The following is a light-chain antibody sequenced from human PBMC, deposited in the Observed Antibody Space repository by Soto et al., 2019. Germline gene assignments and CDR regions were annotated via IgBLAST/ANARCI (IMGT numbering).Light chain of an antibody. V-gene: IGKV1-33*01. CDR1: QDIGTY. J-gene: IGKJ3*01. CDR3: QHSNHLPL. CDR2: DAS. Sequence: DIPMTRSPPSLSASVGDRVTITCQASQDIGTYLNWYQHKPGKAPNLVIYDASNLETGVPSRFSGGGSGTDFTFTISSLRPEDIATYYCQHSNHLPLFGPGTKVDF.